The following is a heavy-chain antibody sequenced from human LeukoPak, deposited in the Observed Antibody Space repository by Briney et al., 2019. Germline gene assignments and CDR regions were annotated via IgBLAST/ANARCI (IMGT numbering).Heavy chain of an antibody. CDR1: GGSISSTSYY. CDR3: ARVEEGYGSGRRENYYYYYMDV. V-gene: IGHV4-39*07. CDR2: IYYSGST. J-gene: IGHJ6*03. D-gene: IGHD3-10*01. Sequence: SETLSLTCTVSGGSISSTSYYWGWIRQPPGKGLEWIGTIYYSGSTYYNPSLKSRVTISVDTSKNQFSLKLSSVTAADTAVYYCARVEEGYGSGRRENYYYYYMDVWGKGTTVTISS.